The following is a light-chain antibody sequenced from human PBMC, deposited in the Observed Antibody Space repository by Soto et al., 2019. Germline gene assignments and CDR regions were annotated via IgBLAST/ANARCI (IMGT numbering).Light chain of an antibody. J-gene: IGLJ1*01. Sequence: QSVLTRPASLSGSPGQSITISCTRTSSDIGAYDYVSWFQQHPGKAPKLMISEVNNRPSGVSNRFSGSKSGNTAYLTISGLQVEDEAEYFCLSFTTTSTHVFGTGTKVTVL. CDR2: EVN. CDR1: SSDIGAYDY. V-gene: IGLV2-14*01. CDR3: LSFTTTSTHV.